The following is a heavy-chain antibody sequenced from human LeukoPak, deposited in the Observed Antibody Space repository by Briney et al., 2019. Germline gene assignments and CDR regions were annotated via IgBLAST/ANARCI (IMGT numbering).Heavy chain of an antibody. J-gene: IGHJ4*02. Sequence: GRSLRLSCAASGFTFSSYGMHWVRQAPGKGLEWVALISYGGSDKYYADSVKGRFTISRDNSKNTLYLQMNSLRAEDTAMYSCATLLLGVGGDYWGQGTLVTVSS. CDR1: GFTFSSYG. CDR2: ISYGGSDK. D-gene: IGHD2-15*01. V-gene: IGHV3-30*03. CDR3: ATLLLGVGGDY.